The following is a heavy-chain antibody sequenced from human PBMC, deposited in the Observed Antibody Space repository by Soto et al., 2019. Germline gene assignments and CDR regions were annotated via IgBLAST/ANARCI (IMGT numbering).Heavy chain of an antibody. CDR1: GFTFSSYG. Sequence: GGSLRLSCAASGFTFSSYGMHWVRQAPGKGLEWVAVIWYDGSNKYYADSVKGRFTISRDNSKNTLYLQMNSLRAEDTAVYYCAKDHSGDYDYIWGSYRYDPNFDYWGQGTLVTVSS. CDR2: IWYDGSNK. D-gene: IGHD3-16*02. V-gene: IGHV3-33*06. J-gene: IGHJ4*02. CDR3: AKDHSGDYDYIWGSYRYDPNFDY.